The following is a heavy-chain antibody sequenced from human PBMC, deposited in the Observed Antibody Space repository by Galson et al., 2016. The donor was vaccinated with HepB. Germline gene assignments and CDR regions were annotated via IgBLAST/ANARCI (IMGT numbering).Heavy chain of an antibody. CDR2: ISHNGTT. J-gene: IGHJ4*02. Sequence: SETLSLTCAVSGYSINSGYYWGWIRQPPGKGLEWIGGISHNGTTFYKPSLKSRLTISADTFKNQFSLNLTSVTAANTAVYYCARGVGFYSYYLFDYWGPGTLVAVSS. CDR1: GYSINSGYY. CDR3: ARGVGFYSYYLFDY. V-gene: IGHV4-38-2*01. D-gene: IGHD1-26*01.